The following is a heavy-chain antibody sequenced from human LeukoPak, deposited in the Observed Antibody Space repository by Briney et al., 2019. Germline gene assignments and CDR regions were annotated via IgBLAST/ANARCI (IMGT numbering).Heavy chain of an antibody. CDR2: IYYSGGT. V-gene: IGHV4-59*01. CDR3: ARLDGNWTRGFDY. D-gene: IGHD1-1*01. J-gene: IGHJ4*02. Sequence: PSETPSLTYTVSGGSISGYYWSWIRQPPGKGLEWIGYIYYSGGTNYNPSLKSRVTISLDTSKNQFSLSLNSVTAADTAVYYCARLDGNWTRGFDYWGQGALVTVSS. CDR1: GGSISGYY.